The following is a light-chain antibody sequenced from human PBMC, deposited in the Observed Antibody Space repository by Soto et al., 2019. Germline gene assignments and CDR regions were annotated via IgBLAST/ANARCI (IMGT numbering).Light chain of an antibody. Sequence: QAVVTQPPSVSGAPGQRVTISCTGSSSNIGARYDVHWYQQLPGTAPKLLIYGNTHRPSGVPDRFSGSNSGTSASLAITGLQADDEADYYCQSYDSSLSRMVFGGGTKLTVL. J-gene: IGLJ2*01. CDR2: GNT. CDR1: SSNIGARYD. CDR3: QSYDSSLSRMV. V-gene: IGLV1-40*01.